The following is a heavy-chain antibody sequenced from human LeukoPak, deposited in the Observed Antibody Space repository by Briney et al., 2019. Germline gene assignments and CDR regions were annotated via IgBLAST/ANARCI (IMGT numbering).Heavy chain of an antibody. CDR3: ARTGDSSAFYRNAIDY. D-gene: IGHD3-22*01. Sequence: SGTLSLTCTVSGGSMTSSSYYWGWIRQPPGKGLEWIGSIYYRGSTYYNPSLRSRITMSLDTSKSQFSLKLSSVTAADTALYYCARTGDSSAFYRNAIDYWGQGTLVTVSS. J-gene: IGHJ4*02. CDR2: IYYRGST. CDR1: GGSMTSSSYY. V-gene: IGHV4-39*07.